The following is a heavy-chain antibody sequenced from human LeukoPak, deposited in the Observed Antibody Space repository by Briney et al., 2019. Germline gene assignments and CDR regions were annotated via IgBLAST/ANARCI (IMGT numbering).Heavy chain of an antibody. CDR3: ARDGEVSNYDDFDY. CDR2: INPNSGGT. V-gene: IGHV1-2*02. J-gene: IGHJ4*02. CDR1: GYTFTGYY. Sequence: ASVKVSCKASGYTFTGYYMHWVRQAPGQGLEWMGWINPNSGGTNYAQKFQGRVTMTRDKSISTAYMELSRLSSDDTAVYYCARDGEVSNYDDFDYWGQGTLVTVSS. D-gene: IGHD4-11*01.